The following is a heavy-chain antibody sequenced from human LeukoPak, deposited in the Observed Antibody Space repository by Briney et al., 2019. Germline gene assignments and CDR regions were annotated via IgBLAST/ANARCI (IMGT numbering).Heavy chain of an antibody. D-gene: IGHD2-15*01. Sequence: GRSLRLSCAASGFTFSSYAIHWVRQAPGKGLEWVAFISYDGSNKYYADSVKGRFTISRDNSKNTLYLQMNSLRAEDTAVYYCAKGLRVGAANYYGMDVWGQGTTVTVSS. V-gene: IGHV3-30-3*01. CDR3: AKGLRVGAANYYGMDV. CDR1: GFTFSSYA. J-gene: IGHJ6*02. CDR2: ISYDGSNK.